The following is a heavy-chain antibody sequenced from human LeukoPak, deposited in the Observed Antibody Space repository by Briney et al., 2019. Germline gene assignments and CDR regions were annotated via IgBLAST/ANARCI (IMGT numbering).Heavy chain of an antibody. V-gene: IGHV4-34*01. CDR2: INHSGST. Sequence: SETLSLTCAVYGGSFSGYYWSWIRQPPGKGLEWIGEINHSGSTNYNPSLKSRVTISVDTSKNQFSLKLSSVTAADTAVYYCARQRWLPLPDLWGRGTLVTVSS. J-gene: IGHJ2*01. CDR1: GGSFSGYY. CDR3: ARQRWLPLPDL. D-gene: IGHD5-24*01.